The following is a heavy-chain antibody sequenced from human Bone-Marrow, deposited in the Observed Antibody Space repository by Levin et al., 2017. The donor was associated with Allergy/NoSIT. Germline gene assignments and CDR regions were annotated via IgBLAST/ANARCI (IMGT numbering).Heavy chain of an antibody. J-gene: IGHJ6*02. D-gene: IGHD2-15*01. CDR1: GFTFSSYW. CDR2: IKQDGSEK. Sequence: ETLSLTCAASGFTFSSYWMSWVRQAPGKGLEWVANIKQDGSEKYYVDSVKGRFTISRDNAKNSLYLQMNSLRAEDPAVYYCARDPNPYCSGGSCYGMDVWGQGTTVTVSS. V-gene: IGHV3-7*01. CDR3: ARDPNPYCSGGSCYGMDV.